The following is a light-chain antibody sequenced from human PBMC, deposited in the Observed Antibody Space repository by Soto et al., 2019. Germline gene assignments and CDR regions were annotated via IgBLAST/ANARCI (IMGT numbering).Light chain of an antibody. CDR2: EVN. Sequence: QSALTQPASVSGSPGQSITISCTGTSSDVGGYNYVSWYQQHPGKAPKLMIYEVNNRPSGVSNRFSGSKSGNTASLTISGLQAEDEADYYCSSYTSSSTAVVFGGGTKLTVL. CDR3: SSYTSSSTAVV. V-gene: IGLV2-14*01. J-gene: IGLJ2*01. CDR1: SSDVGGYNY.